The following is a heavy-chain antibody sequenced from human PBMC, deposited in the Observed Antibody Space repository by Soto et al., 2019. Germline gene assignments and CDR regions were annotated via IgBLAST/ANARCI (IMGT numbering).Heavy chain of an antibody. CDR3: ARHRGGTTYSDFDC. J-gene: IGHJ4*02. CDR1: GGSISSSSYY. D-gene: IGHD2-15*01. CDR2: IYYSGST. V-gene: IGHV4-39*01. Sequence: SETLSLTCTVSGGSISSSSYYWGWVRQPPGKGLEWIGSIYYSGSTYYNPSLESRVTIFVDTSRNQLSLRLGSVTAADTAVYYCARHRGGTTYSDFDCWGQGTLVTVSS.